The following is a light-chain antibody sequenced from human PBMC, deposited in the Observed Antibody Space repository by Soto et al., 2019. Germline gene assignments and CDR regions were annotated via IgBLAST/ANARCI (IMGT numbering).Light chain of an antibody. CDR3: QRYGSSPLIT. J-gene: IGKJ5*01. CDR1: QSVSSSS. Sequence: EPELTQSPGTLSLSPGARATLSCRARQSVSSSSLAWYQQRPGQAPRLLIYGTSSRATGIPDRFSGSGSGTDFTLTISRLEPEDFAVYFCQRYGSSPLITFGQGTRLEIK. V-gene: IGKV3-20*01. CDR2: GTS.